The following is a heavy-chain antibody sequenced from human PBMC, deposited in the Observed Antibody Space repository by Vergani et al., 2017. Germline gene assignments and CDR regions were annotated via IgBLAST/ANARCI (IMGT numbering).Heavy chain of an antibody. CDR1: GFTFNHYA. CDR2: ISGSGGST. Sequence: EVQLLESGGDLVQPGGSLRLSCAASGFTFNHYAMNWVRQAPGKGLEWVSGISGSGGSTYYAGSVKGRFTISRDSSKNTLYLQMNSLSAGDTAVYYCAKDGGYDSMYYYYYMDVWGKGTTVTVSS. V-gene: IGHV3-23*01. D-gene: IGHD5-12*01. J-gene: IGHJ6*03. CDR3: AKDGGYDSMYYYYYMDV.